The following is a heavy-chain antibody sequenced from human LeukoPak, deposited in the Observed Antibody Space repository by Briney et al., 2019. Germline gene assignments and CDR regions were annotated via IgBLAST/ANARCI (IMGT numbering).Heavy chain of an antibody. V-gene: IGHV1-69*13. CDR3: ARDYYDTSGVLTDY. J-gene: IGHJ4*02. CDR1: GGTFSSYA. D-gene: IGHD3-22*01. Sequence: GASLKVSCKASGGTFSSYAISWVRQGPGQGLEWMGGIIPIFGRANYAQKFQSRVTITADESTSTAYMELSSQRSEDTAVYYCARDYYDTSGVLTDYWGQGTLVTVSS. CDR2: IIPIFGRA.